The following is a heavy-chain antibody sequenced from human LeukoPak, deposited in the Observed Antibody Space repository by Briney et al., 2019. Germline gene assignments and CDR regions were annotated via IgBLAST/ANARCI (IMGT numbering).Heavy chain of an antibody. CDR3: ARDSLCYYDSSGYYF. CDR1: GYTFTSYG. V-gene: IGHV1-18*01. Sequence: ASVKVSCKASGYTFTSYGISWVRQAPGQGLEWMGWISAYNGNTNYAQKLQGRVTMTTDTSTSTAYMELRSLRSDDTAVYYCARDSLCYYDSSGYYFWGQGTLVTVSS. CDR2: ISAYNGNT. D-gene: IGHD3-22*01. J-gene: IGHJ4*02.